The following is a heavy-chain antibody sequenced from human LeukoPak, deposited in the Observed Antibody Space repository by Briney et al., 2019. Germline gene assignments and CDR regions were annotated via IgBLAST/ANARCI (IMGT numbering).Heavy chain of an antibody. CDR2: MKEDGSEI. CDR1: GFPFNVQT. D-gene: IGHD1-26*01. Sequence: PGGSLRLSCAASGFPFNVQTMSWVRQAPGKGLDWVARMKEDGSEIYYVDSVKGRFTISRDNPKNSLHLQMNSLRAEDTAVYYCVRGGATRGRFENWGQGTLVTVSS. V-gene: IGHV3-7*01. CDR3: VRGGATRGRFEN. J-gene: IGHJ4*02.